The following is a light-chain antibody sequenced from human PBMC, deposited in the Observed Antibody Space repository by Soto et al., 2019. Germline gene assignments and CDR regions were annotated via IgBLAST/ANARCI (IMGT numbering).Light chain of an antibody. CDR2: FAS. V-gene: IGKV3-15*01. CDR1: QSVSTN. CDR3: QQYDKWPRT. J-gene: IGKJ1*01. Sequence: VMTQSPATLSVSPGERAALSCRASQSVSTNLAWYQQKPGQPPRLLIYFASTRATAVPARFTAGGSGTEFTLTISSLQSDDLAVYYRQQYDKWPRTFGQGTKVEIK.